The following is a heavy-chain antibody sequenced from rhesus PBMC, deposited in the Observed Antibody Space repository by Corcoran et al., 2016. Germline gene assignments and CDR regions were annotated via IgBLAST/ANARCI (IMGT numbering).Heavy chain of an antibody. Sequence: QVTLKESGPALVTPTQTLTLTCTFSGFSLSTSGMGLGWIRPPPGKAREWLASIFGDVDKYYSTYLKSRLTVSKDTCKNQGVLTMTNMYPVDTATYYCARTREYRPDYWGQGVLVTVSS. J-gene: IGHJ4*01. CDR3: ARTREYRPDY. CDR2: IFGDVDK. CDR1: GFSLSTSGMG. V-gene: IGHV2S1*01. D-gene: IGHD4-23*01.